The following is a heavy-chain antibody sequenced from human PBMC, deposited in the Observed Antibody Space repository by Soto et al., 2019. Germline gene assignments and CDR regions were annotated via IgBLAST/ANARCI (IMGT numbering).Heavy chain of an antibody. CDR2: TYYRSRWYN. CDR3: AGPTSLQWYYMDV. J-gene: IGHJ6*03. CDR1: GDSVSSNSAA. V-gene: IGHV6-1*01. Sequence: SQTLSLTCAISGDSVSSNSAAWNWIRRSPSGGLEWLGRTYYRSRWYNDYAVSVRSRITINPVSSKNQFSLHLNSVTPEDTAVYYCAGPTSLQWYYMDVWGKGTTVTVSS. D-gene: IGHD1-26*01.